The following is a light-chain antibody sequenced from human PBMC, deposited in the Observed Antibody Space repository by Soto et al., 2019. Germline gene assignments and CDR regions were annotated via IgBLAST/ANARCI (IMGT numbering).Light chain of an antibody. CDR1: QSVSSSF. V-gene: IGKV3-20*01. J-gene: IGKJ2*01. Sequence: EIVLTQSPGTLSLSPGERATLSCRASQSVSSSFLAWYQQKPGQAPRLLIYGASSRATGIPDRFSGSGSGTYFTYTISRLEAEACSVYYCQQYGSSPRAFAQGTKLEIK. CDR2: GAS. CDR3: QQYGSSPRA.